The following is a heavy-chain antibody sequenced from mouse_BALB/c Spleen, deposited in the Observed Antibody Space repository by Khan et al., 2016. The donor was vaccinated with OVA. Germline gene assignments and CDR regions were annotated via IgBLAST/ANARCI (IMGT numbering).Heavy chain of an antibody. Sequence: VQLQESGPGLVQPSQSLSITCTVSGFSLTSYGVHWVRQSPGKGLEWLGVIWRGGSTDYNAAFMSRLSITKDNSKSQVFFKMNSLQADDTAIYDCAKKSTTVDYYAMEYWGKGTSVTVSS. V-gene: IGHV2-5*01. CDR1: GFSLTSYG. D-gene: IGHD1-1*01. CDR3: AKKSTTVDYYAMEY. J-gene: IGHJ4*01. CDR2: IWRGGST.